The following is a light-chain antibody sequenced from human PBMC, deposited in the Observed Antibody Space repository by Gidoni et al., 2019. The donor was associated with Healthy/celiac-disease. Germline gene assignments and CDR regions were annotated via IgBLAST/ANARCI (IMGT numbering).Light chain of an antibody. CDR2: AAS. CDR1: QSISSY. Sequence: DIQMTQSPSSLSASVGDRVTITCRASQSISSYLNWYQQKPGKAHKLLIYAASSLQSGVPSRFSGSGSGTDFTLTISSLQPEDFATYYCQQSYSTPLYTFGQGTYLEIK. J-gene: IGKJ2*01. CDR3: QQSYSTPLYT. V-gene: IGKV1-39*01.